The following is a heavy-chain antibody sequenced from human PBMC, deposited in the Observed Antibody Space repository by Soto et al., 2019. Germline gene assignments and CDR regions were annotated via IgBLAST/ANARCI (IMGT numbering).Heavy chain of an antibody. CDR1: GYTFTSYA. V-gene: IGHV1-3*01. CDR3: AGERGGYCST. D-gene: IGHD2-2*01. Sequence: QVPLVQSGAEVKKPGASVKVSCKASGYTFTSYAMHWVRQAPGQRLEWMGWINAGNGNTKYSQKFQGRVTITRDTSAITAYMEVSRLRSEDTAVYYCAGERGGYCSTWGQGTLVTVSS. J-gene: IGHJ4*02. CDR2: INAGNGNT.